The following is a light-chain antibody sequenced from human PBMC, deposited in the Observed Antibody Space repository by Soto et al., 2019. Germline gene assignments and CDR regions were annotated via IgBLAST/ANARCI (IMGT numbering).Light chain of an antibody. CDR1: SSDVGGYNY. Sequence: QSVLTQPASVSGSPGQSITISCTGTSSDVGGYNYVSWYQQHPGKAPKLMIYDVSNRPSGVSNRFSGSKSGNTASLTISGLQAEDEADYYCSSDTSRSPLVFGTGTKVTVL. CDR3: SSDTSRSPLV. V-gene: IGLV2-14*01. J-gene: IGLJ1*01. CDR2: DVS.